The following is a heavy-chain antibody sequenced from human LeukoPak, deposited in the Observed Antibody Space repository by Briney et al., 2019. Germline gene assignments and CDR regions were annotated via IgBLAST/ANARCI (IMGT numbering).Heavy chain of an antibody. CDR2: IGPGVGST. Sequence: GGSLRLSCAASGFTFSSYAMNWVRQAPGKGLEWVSSIGPGVGSTYYADLVKGRFTISRDNSKNTVYLQMNSLRAEDTALYYCAKSIQLGWGSMWNYWRQGILVTVSS. CDR3: AKSIQLGWGSMWNY. CDR1: GFTFSSYA. J-gene: IGHJ4*02. D-gene: IGHD7-27*01. V-gene: IGHV3-23*01.